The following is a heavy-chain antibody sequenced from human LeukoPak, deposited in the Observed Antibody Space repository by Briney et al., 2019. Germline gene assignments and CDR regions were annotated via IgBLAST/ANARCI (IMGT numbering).Heavy chain of an antibody. D-gene: IGHD1-26*01. Sequence: GGSLRLSRAASGFTFSSYSMNWVRQAPGKGLEWVSYISSSSSTIYYADSVKGRFTISRDNSKNTLYLQMNSLRAEDTAVYYCARGGSYLSAFDIWGQGTMVTVSS. CDR3: ARGGSYLSAFDI. CDR2: ISSSSSTI. V-gene: IGHV3-48*01. CDR1: GFTFSSYS. J-gene: IGHJ3*02.